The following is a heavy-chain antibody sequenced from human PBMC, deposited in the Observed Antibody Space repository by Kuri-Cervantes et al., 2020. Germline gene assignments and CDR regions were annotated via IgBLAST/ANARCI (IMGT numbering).Heavy chain of an antibody. Sequence: EGSLRLSCAASGFTFSSYAMHWVRQAPGKGLEWVAAISYDGSNKYYADSVKGRFTISRDNSKNTLYLQMNSLRAEDTAVYYCAKDGGIVVAKYYFDYWGQGTLVTVSS. CDR3: AKDGGIVVAKYYFDY. CDR2: ISYDGSNK. V-gene: IGHV3-30-3*01. J-gene: IGHJ4*02. D-gene: IGHD3-22*01. CDR1: GFTFSSYA.